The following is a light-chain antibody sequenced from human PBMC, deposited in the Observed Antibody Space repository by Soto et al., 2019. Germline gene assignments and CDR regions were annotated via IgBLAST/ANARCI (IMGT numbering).Light chain of an antibody. CDR2: GAS. Sequence: EIVLTQSPGTLSWSPGERATLSCRTSQSVSTTYLAWYQHRPGQAPRLLMYGASSRANGIPDRFRGSGSGTDFTLTINRLEPEDSGVYFCQQYDTLARCGFGHGTKVEIK. CDR1: QSVSTTY. V-gene: IGKV3-20*01. J-gene: IGKJ1*01. CDR3: QQYDTLARCG.